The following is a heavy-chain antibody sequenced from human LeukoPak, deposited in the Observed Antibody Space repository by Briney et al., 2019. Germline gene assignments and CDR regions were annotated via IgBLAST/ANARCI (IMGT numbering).Heavy chain of an antibody. Sequence: GGSLRLSCAASGFTFDDYAMHWVRHAPGKGLEWVSGISWNSGSIGYADSVKGRFTISRDHAKNPLYLQMNSLRAEDTALYYCAKGKYSSSWYAIDYWGQGTLVTVSS. CDR1: GFTFDDYA. J-gene: IGHJ4*02. D-gene: IGHD6-13*01. CDR2: ISWNSGSI. V-gene: IGHV3-9*01. CDR3: AKGKYSSSWYAIDY.